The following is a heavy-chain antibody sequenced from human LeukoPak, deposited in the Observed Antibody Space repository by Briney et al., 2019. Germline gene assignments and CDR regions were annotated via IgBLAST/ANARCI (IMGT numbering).Heavy chain of an antibody. CDR2: INHSGST. V-gene: IGHV4-34*01. J-gene: IGHJ4*02. CDR1: GGSFSGYY. CDR3: ARGTMDRAMVKAEDFDY. Sequence: SETLSLTCAVYGGSFSGYYWSWIRQPPGKGLEWIGEINHSGSTNYNTSLKSRVTISVDTSKNQLSLKLSSVTAADTAVYYCARGTMDRAMVKAEDFDYWGQGTLVTVSS. D-gene: IGHD5-18*01.